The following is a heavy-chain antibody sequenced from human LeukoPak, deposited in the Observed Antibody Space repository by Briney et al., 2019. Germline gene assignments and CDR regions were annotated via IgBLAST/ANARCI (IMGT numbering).Heavy chain of an antibody. CDR2: INSDGSST. CDR3: ARSRGSGSYNWFDP. V-gene: IGHV3-74*01. CDR1: GFTFSSYW. Sequence: GGSLRLSCAASGFTFSSYWMHWVRQAPGKGLVWVSRINSDGSSTSYADSVKGRFTISRDNAKNTLYLQMNSLRAEDTAVYYCARSRGSGSYNWFDPWSQGTLVTVSS. D-gene: IGHD3-10*01. J-gene: IGHJ5*02.